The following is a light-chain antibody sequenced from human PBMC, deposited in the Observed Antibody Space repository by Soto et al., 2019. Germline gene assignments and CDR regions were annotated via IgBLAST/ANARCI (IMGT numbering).Light chain of an antibody. J-gene: IGLJ1*01. V-gene: IGLV1-40*01. CDR2: VNS. CDR3: QSYDSSMSGYV. CDR1: SSNIWEGYD. Sequence: QSVLSHPPSVSRAPGQRVTISFTGSSSNIWEGYDVHWYQQLPGTAPKVLIYVNSKRPSGVPDLLSGSKSGTSASLAITGLKAEEEADYYCQSYDSSMSGYVFATGTKVPVL.